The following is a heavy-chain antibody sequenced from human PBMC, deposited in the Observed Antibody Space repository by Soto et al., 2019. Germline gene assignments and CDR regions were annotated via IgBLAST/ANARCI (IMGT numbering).Heavy chain of an antibody. CDR1: GFMFSSYG. J-gene: IGHJ4*02. Sequence: GGSLRLSCAAAGFMFSSYGMSWVRQAPGKGLQWVATIHPSGGSTRYAESVRGRFTISRDNSRDTLYLQMNSLRAEDTAVYYCAKDPSTGPPDCWGQGALVTVSS. CDR2: IHPSGGST. V-gene: IGHV3-23*01. D-gene: IGHD3-9*01. CDR3: AKDPSTGPPDC.